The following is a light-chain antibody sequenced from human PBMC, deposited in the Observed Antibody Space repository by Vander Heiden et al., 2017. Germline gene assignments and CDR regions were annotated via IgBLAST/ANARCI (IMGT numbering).Light chain of an antibody. V-gene: IGKV4-1*01. CDR2: WAS. CDR1: QSVLYSSNNKNY. J-gene: IGKJ2*01. Sequence: IVMTQSPDSLAVSLGERATINCKSSQSVLYSSNNKNYLAWYQQRPGQPPKLLVYWASTRESGVPDRFSGSGSGTDFTLTISGLQAEDVAVYFCQQYYSTPHTFGPGTRLEIK. CDR3: QQYYSTPHT.